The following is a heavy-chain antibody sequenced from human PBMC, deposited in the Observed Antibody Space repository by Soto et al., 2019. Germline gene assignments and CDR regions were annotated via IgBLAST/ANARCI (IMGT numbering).Heavy chain of an antibody. J-gene: IGHJ4*02. CDR3: ACGPDYDFWSGPNS. D-gene: IGHD3-3*01. V-gene: IGHV1-2*02. Sequence: ASVKVSCKASGYTFTGYYIHWVRQAPGQGLEWMGWINPNSGGTNYAQKFQGRVTMTRDTSISTAYMELSWLRSDDMAVFYCACGPDYDFWSGPNSWGQGTLVTVSS. CDR1: GYTFTGYY. CDR2: INPNSGGT.